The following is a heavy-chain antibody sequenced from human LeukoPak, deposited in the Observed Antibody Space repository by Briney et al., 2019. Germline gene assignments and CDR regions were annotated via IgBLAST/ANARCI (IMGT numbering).Heavy chain of an antibody. CDR3: AKSLSGGYDHYDY. Sequence: GGSLRLSCAASGFTFSSYAMSWVRQAPGKGLEWVSAISGSGGSTYYADSVKGRFTISRDNSKNTLYLQMNSLRAEDTVVYYCAKSLSGGYDHYDYWGQGTLVTVSS. V-gene: IGHV3-23*01. CDR1: GFTFSSYA. D-gene: IGHD5-12*01. J-gene: IGHJ4*02. CDR2: ISGSGGST.